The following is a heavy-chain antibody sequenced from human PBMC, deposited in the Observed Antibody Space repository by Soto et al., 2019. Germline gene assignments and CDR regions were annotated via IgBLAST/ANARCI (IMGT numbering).Heavy chain of an antibody. V-gene: IGHV3-7*04. CDR3: EGSSGWLDYY. Sequence: EVQLVESGGGLVQPGGSLRLSCAASGFTFGSFWMSWVRQAPGKGLEWVANIKQDGSETRYVDSVKGRFTISRDNAKNSLYLQIDSLRAEDTAVYYCEGSSGWLDYYWGQGILVTVSS. CDR1: GFTFGSFW. CDR2: IKQDGSET. J-gene: IGHJ4*02. D-gene: IGHD3-22*01.